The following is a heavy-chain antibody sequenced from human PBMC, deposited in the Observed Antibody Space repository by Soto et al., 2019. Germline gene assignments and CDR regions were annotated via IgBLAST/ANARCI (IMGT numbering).Heavy chain of an antibody. CDR1: GDSVSSNSAA. V-gene: IGHV6-1*01. CDR3: AGTTSHQWYYMXV. Sequence: SQTLSLTCAISGDSVSSNSAAWNWIRLSPSRGLEWLARTYYRSRWYNDYAVSVRSRITVNPDTSKNQFSLQLTSVTPEDTAVYYRAGTTSHQWYYMXVWGKGTTVTVSS. J-gene: IGHJ6*03. CDR2: TYYRSRWYN. D-gene: IGHD1-7*01.